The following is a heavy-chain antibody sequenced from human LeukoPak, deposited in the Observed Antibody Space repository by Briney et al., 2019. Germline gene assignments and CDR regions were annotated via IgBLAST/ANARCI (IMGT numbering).Heavy chain of an antibody. J-gene: IGHJ4*02. Sequence: GKSLRLSCAASGFTFDDYAMHWVRQAPGKGLEWVSGISWNSGSIGYADSVKGRFTISRDNAKNSLYLQMNSLRAEDTALYYCAKDDSSGWSSFDYWGQGTPVTVSS. CDR2: ISWNSGSI. D-gene: IGHD6-19*01. CDR1: GFTFDDYA. CDR3: AKDDSSGWSSFDY. V-gene: IGHV3-9*01.